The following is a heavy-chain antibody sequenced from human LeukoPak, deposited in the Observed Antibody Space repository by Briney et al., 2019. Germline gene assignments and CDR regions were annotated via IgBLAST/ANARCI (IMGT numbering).Heavy chain of an antibody. CDR1: GGSISSGSYY. D-gene: IGHD6-13*01. J-gene: IGHJ3*01. CDR3: AREMGIEAAGPGGGDAFNF. Sequence: SETLSLTCTVSGGSISSGSYYWSWIRQPAGKGLEWIGRIYTSGSTYYNPSLKSRVTLSVDTSKNQFSLNLSSVSAADTAVYYCAREMGIEAAGPGGGDAFNFWGQGTLVTVSS. CDR2: IYTSGST. V-gene: IGHV4-61*02.